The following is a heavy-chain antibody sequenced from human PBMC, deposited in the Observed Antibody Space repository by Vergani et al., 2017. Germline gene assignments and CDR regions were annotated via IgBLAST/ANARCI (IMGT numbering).Heavy chain of an antibody. CDR2: IWSKPYGGTT. CDR1: GFTLGDYA. J-gene: IGHJ4*02. V-gene: IGHV3-49*04. CDR3: TRDRLHDSYAGFAY. Sequence: EVHLVESGGGLVQPGRSLRLSCSGSGFTLGDYAMTWVRQAPGKGLEWVAFIWSKPYGGTTDYAASVKGRFTISRDDSKSIAYLQMSSLKAEDTAVYYCTRDRLHDSYAGFAYWGKGPWVTVS. D-gene: IGHD3-16*01.